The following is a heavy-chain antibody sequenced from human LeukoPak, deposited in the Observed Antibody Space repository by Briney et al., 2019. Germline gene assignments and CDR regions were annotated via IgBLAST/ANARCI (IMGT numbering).Heavy chain of an antibody. CDR2: VKLDGGEE. CDR1: GFTLGDSW. V-gene: IGHV3-7*01. CDR3: VRHRHYHFDW. D-gene: IGHD3-10*01. Sequence: PGGSLRLSRVASGFTLGDSWMTWVRQAPEKGLEWVADVKLDGGEEYVDSVKSQFTLSRNNAKNSVLVQKNSLTGEDMAVYYCVRHRHYHFDWWGQGTLVSAYS. J-gene: IGHJ4*02.